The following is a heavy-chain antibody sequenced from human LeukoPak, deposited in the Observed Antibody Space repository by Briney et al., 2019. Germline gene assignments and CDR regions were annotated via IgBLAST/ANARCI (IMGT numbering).Heavy chain of an antibody. CDR3: ARGGGAFCGGDCHRNFDY. J-gene: IGHJ4*02. Sequence: GGSLRLSCAVSGFNVSSNYMSWVRRAPGEGLEWVSVIYSGGNTYYADSVKGRFTISRDISKDTLYLQMNSLRAEDTAVYYCARGGGAFCGGDCHRNFDYWGQGTLVTVSS. V-gene: IGHV3-53*01. CDR2: IYSGGNT. CDR1: GFNVSSNY. D-gene: IGHD2-21*02.